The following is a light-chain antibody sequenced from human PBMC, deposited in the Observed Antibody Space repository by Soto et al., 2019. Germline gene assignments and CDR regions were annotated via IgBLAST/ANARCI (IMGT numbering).Light chain of an antibody. J-gene: IGLJ3*02. V-gene: IGLV2-8*01. Sequence: SVLTQPPSASGSPGQSVTISCTGTNNDVGGYNYVSWYQHHPGKAPKLMIYEVNKRPSGVPDRFSGSKSGNTASLTVSGLQAEDEADYYCSSFAGSNNLLFGGGTKVTVL. CDR1: NNDVGGYNY. CDR2: EVN. CDR3: SSFAGSNNLL.